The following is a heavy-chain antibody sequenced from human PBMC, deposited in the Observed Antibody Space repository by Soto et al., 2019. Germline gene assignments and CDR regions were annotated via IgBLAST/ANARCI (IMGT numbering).Heavy chain of an antibody. CDR2: IIPILDVA. D-gene: IGHD3-10*01. V-gene: IGHV1-69*02. J-gene: IGHJ6*03. CDR3: ARVKTDSGSYEGDYYMEV. CDR1: GDIFSNYT. Sequence: QVQLVQSGAEVKKPGSSVRVSCKASGDIFSNYTISWVRQAPGQGLEWMGRIIPILDVANYPLRFQGRVTITADKSKSTVYMELSSLRSEDTAIYYCARVKTDSGSYEGDYYMEVWGKGTTVTVSS.